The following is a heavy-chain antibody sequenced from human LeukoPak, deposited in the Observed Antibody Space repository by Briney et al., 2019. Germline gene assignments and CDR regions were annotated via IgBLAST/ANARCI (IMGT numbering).Heavy chain of an antibody. V-gene: IGHV3-23*01. Sequence: PGGSLRLSCAASGFTFSSYAMSWVRQAPGKGLEWVSAISGSGGSTYYADSVKGRFTISRDNSKNTLYLQMNSLRAEDTAVYYCAKTYSSGWYGYYFDYWDQGTLVTVSS. CDR3: AKTYSSGWYGYYFDY. CDR1: GFTFSSYA. J-gene: IGHJ4*02. CDR2: ISGSGGST. D-gene: IGHD6-19*01.